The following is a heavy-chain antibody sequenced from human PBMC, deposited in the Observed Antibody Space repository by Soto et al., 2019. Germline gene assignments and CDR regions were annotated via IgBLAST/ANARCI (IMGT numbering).Heavy chain of an antibody. Sequence: QVQLVESGGGVVQPGRSLRLSCAASGFTFSSYGMHWVRQAPGKGLEWVAVIWYDGSNKYYADSVKGRFTISRDNSKNTLYLQMNSLRTEDTAVYYCAREGSGGTRTSYWYFDLWGRGTLVTVSS. CDR3: AREGSGGTRTSYWYFDL. D-gene: IGHD1-26*01. J-gene: IGHJ2*01. CDR2: IWYDGSNK. CDR1: GFTFSSYG. V-gene: IGHV3-33*01.